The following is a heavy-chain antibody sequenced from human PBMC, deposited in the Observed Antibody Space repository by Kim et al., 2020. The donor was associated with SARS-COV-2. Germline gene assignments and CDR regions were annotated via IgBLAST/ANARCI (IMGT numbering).Heavy chain of an antibody. J-gene: IGHJ4*02. V-gene: IGHV3-23*01. Sequence: SVKGRLTIARDNSKNTLYLQMNSLRAEDTAVYYCAKDKEWEPVPYYFDYWGQGTLVTVSS. D-gene: IGHD1-26*01. CDR3: AKDKEWEPVPYYFDY.